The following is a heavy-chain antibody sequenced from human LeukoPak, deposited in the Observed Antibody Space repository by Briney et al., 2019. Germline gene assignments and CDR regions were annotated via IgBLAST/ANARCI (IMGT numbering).Heavy chain of an antibody. V-gene: IGHV4-61*01. D-gene: IGHD3-22*01. CDR3: ARDRYYYDSSGFYYMDV. CDR2: IYYSGST. CDR1: DGSISSSTYY. Sequence: PSETLSLTCTVSDGSISSSTYYWAWIRQPPGKGLEWIGYIYYSGSTNYNPSLKSRVTISVDTSKNQFSLKLSSVTAADTAVYYCARDRYYYDSSGFYYMDVWGKGTTVTVSS. J-gene: IGHJ6*03.